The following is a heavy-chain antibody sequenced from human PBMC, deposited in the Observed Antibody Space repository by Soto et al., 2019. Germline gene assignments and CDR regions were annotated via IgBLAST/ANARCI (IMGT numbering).Heavy chain of an antibody. CDR3: ASDSSGFLRFDY. CDR1: GFTFSSYG. Sequence: LRLSCAASGFTFSSYGMHWVRQAPGKGLEWVAVIWYDGSNKYYADSVRGRFTISRDNSKNTLYLQMNSLRAEDTAVYYCASDSSGFLRFDYWGQGTLVTVSS. J-gene: IGHJ4*02. D-gene: IGHD3-22*01. CDR2: IWYDGSNK. V-gene: IGHV3-33*01.